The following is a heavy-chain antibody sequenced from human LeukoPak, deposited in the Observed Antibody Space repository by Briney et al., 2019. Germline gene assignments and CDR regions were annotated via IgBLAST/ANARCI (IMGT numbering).Heavy chain of an antibody. J-gene: IGHJ5*02. CDR2: ISAYNGNT. CDR3: ARTDRTYYDFWSGHYTRNFFDP. CDR1: GYTFTSYG. D-gene: IGHD3-3*01. Sequence: ALVKVSCKASGYTFTSYGISWVRQAPGQGLEWMGWISAYNGNTNYAQKLQGSVTMTTDTSTSTAYVELRSLRSDDTAVYYCARTDRTYYDFWSGHYTRNFFDPWGQGTLDTVSS. V-gene: IGHV1-18*01.